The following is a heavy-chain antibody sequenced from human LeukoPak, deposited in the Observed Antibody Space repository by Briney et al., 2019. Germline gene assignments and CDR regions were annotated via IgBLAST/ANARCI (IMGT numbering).Heavy chain of an antibody. J-gene: IGHJ3*02. V-gene: IGHV1-2*02. CDR1: GYTFTGYY. CDR3: ATESAAGNDAFDI. Sequence: ASVKVSCKASGYTFTGYYMHWVRQAPGQGLEWMGWINPNSGGTNYAQKFQGRVTMTRDTSISTAYMELSSLRSEDTAVYYCATESAAGNDAFDIWGQGTMVTVSS. D-gene: IGHD6-19*01. CDR2: INPNSGGT.